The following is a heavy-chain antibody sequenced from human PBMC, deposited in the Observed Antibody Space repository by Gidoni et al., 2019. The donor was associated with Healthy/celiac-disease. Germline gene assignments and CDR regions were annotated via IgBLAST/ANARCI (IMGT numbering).Heavy chain of an antibody. Sequence: QVQLQQWGAGLLKPSETLSLTCPVYGGSFRGYYLSWIRQPPGKGLEWIGAINHSVSTNYNPSLKRRVTISVDTSKNQFSRKLSSVTAADTAVYYCARTRDSSGWYSDYWGQGTLVTVPS. CDR3: ARTRDSSGWYSDY. D-gene: IGHD6-19*01. J-gene: IGHJ4*02. V-gene: IGHV4-34*01. CDR2: INHSVST. CDR1: GGSFRGYY.